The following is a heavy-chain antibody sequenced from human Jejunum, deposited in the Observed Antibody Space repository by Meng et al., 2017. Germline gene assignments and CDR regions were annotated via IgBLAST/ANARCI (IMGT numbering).Heavy chain of an antibody. D-gene: IGHD3-3*02. CDR1: GGSHCSTYSY. CDR3: AKDPSKILLAS. CDR2: IDSSGST. V-gene: IGHV4-39*07. Sequence: GLLVLSGSPPLVCTVSGGSHCSTYSYCGCIRAPVGEVLEWIANIDSSGSTYYKESLESRVTISGDKSKNTLYLKMSTVRAEDTAMYYCAKDPSKILLASWGQGTLVTVSS. J-gene: IGHJ4*02.